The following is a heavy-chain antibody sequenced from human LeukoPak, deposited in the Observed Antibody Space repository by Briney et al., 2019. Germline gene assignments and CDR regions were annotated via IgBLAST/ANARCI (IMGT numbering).Heavy chain of an antibody. D-gene: IGHD3-9*01. Sequence: GSLRLSCAASGFTFSDFYMSWIRQAPGKGLEWVSYISSSGSTIYYADSVKGRFTISRDNAKNSLFLQMNSLRAEDTAVYYCASGVYDFLTGYLDAFDIWGQGTMVTVSS. CDR3: ASGVYDFLTGYLDAFDI. CDR1: GFTFSDFY. V-gene: IGHV3-11*01. J-gene: IGHJ3*02. CDR2: ISSSGSTI.